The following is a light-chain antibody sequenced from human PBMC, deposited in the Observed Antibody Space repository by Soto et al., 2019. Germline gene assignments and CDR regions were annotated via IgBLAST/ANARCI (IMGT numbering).Light chain of an antibody. CDR3: QQRSNWPPIT. Sequence: EIMLTHSPATLSLTAWDRATLXSMASQSVSSYLAWYQQKPGQAPRLLIYDAANRATGIPARFSGSGSGTDFTLTISSLEPEDFAVYYCQQRSNWPPITFGQGTRLEIK. J-gene: IGKJ5*01. CDR1: QSVSSY. CDR2: DAA. V-gene: IGKV3-11*01.